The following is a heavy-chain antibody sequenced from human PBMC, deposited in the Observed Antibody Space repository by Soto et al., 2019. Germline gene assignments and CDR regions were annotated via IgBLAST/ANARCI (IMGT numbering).Heavy chain of an antibody. CDR1: GFTFRSYS. V-gene: IGHV3-30-3*01. CDR3: ARDPYYYDSSGYSGAYFDY. CDR2: ISYDGSNK. J-gene: IGHJ4*02. D-gene: IGHD3-22*01. Sequence: GGSLRLSCAASGFTFRSYSMHWVRQAPGKGRECVAVISYDGSNKYYADSVKGRFTISRDNSKNTLYLQMNSLRAEDTAVYYCARDPYYYDSSGYSGAYFDYWGQGTLVTVSS.